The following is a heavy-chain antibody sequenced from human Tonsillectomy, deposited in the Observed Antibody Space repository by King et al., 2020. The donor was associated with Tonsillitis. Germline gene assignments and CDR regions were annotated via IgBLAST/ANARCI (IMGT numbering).Heavy chain of an antibody. V-gene: IGHV4-59*08. D-gene: IGHD2-2*01. CDR1: GGSIGSSY. CDR3: ARQAYCSGTTCYPFDY. J-gene: IGHJ4*02. Sequence: QLQESGPGLVKPSETLSLTCTVSGGSIGSSYWSWIRQPPGKGLEWIGFIYYSGSTTYNPSLRCRVTISAATAKNQFSRRRTSVTATDTAVYYCARQAYCSGTTCYPFDYWGQGTLVTVSS. CDR2: IYYSGST.